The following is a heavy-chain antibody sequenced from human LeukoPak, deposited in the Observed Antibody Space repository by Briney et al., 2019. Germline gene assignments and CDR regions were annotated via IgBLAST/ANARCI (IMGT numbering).Heavy chain of an antibody. CDR1: GYTFTSYG. V-gene: IGHV1-18*01. CDR2: ISAYNGNT. J-gene: IGHJ5*02. Sequence: ASVKVSCKASGYTFTSYGISWVRQAPGQGLEWMGWISAYNGNTNYAQKLQGRVTMTTDTSTSTAYMELWSLRSDDTAVYYCARGQALRYFDWLPSRDVWFDPWGQGTLVTVSS. D-gene: IGHD3-9*01. CDR3: ARGQALRYFDWLPSRDVWFDP.